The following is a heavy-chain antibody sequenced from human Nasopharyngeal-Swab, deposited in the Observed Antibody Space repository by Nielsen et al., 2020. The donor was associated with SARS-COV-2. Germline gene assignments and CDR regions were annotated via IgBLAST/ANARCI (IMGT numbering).Heavy chain of an antibody. Sequence: GESMKISCEASGFTFGTYWMNWVRQAPGKGLEWVSRINSDGSSTGDADSVKGRFTVSRDNAKNTLYLQMNSLRAEDTAVYYCARGYAAMGFFDYWGQGTLVTVSS. D-gene: IGHD2-2*01. V-gene: IGHV3-74*01. J-gene: IGHJ4*02. CDR3: ARGYAAMGFFDY. CDR1: GFTFGTYW. CDR2: INSDGSST.